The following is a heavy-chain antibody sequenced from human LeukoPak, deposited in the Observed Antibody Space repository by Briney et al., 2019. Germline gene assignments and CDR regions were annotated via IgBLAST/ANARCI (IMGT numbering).Heavy chain of an antibody. V-gene: IGHV4-59*01. CDR3: ARSYCSGGSCYWGPFDY. CDR1: GGSISSYY. Sequence: PSETLPLTCTVSGGSISSYYWSWIRQPPGKGLEWIGYIYYSGSTNYNPSLKSRVTISVDTSKNQFSLKLSSVTAADTAVYYCARSYCSGGSCYWGPFDYWGQGTLVTVSS. J-gene: IGHJ4*02. D-gene: IGHD2-15*01. CDR2: IYYSGST.